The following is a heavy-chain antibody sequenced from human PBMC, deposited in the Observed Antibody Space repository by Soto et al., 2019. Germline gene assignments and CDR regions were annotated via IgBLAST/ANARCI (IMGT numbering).Heavy chain of an antibody. Sequence: GGSLRLSCAASAFTFSGYGGHWVRQAPGKGLVWVSRINSDGSSTNYADSVKGRFTISRDNAKNTLYLQMNSLRAEDTAVYYCARDPYPWTSGWNWFDPWGQGTLVTVSS. CDR3: ARDPYPWTSGWNWFDP. D-gene: IGHD6-19*01. CDR1: AFTFSGYG. V-gene: IGHV3-74*01. CDR2: INSDGSST. J-gene: IGHJ5*02.